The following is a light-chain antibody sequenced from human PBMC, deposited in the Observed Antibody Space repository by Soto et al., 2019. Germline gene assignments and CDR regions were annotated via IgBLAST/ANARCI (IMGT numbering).Light chain of an antibody. Sequence: DIQMTHSPSTLSASLGDRVAITCRASQRIDTWVAWYQQKPGKAPKRLIYAASSLQSGVPSRFSGSGSGTEFTLTISSLQPEDFATYYCLQHNSYPLTFAGGTKVDIK. J-gene: IGKJ4*01. CDR1: QRIDTW. V-gene: IGKV1-5*01. CDR2: AAS. CDR3: LQHNSYPLT.